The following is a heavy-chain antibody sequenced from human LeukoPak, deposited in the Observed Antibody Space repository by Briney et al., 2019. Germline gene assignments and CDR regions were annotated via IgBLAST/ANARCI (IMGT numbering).Heavy chain of an antibody. D-gene: IGHD3-22*01. CDR3: ARDASYYYDSSTPHDAFDI. CDR2: INPNSGGT. J-gene: IGHJ3*02. Sequence: ASVKVSCKASGYTFTGYYMHWVRQAPGQGLEWMGWINPNSGGTNYAQKFQGWVTTTRDTSISTAYMELSRLRSDDTAVYYCARDASYYYDSSTPHDAFDIWGQGTMVTVSS. V-gene: IGHV1-2*04. CDR1: GYTFTGYY.